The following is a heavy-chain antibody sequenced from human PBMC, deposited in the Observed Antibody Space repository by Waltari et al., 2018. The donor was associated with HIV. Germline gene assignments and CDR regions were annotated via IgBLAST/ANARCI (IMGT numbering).Heavy chain of an antibody. D-gene: IGHD1-7*01. CDR1: GYTFTSYD. V-gene: IGHV1-8*01. Sequence: QVQLVQSGAEVKKPGASVKVSCKASGYTFTSYDINWVRQATGQGLEWMGCMNPNRGNTDYAEKFQGRVTMTRNTAISTAYMELSSLRSEDTAVYYCARAATSIYNWDYQRRFWFDPGGQGTLVTVSS. J-gene: IGHJ5*02. CDR3: ARAATSIYNWDYQRRFWFDP. CDR2: MNPNRGNT.